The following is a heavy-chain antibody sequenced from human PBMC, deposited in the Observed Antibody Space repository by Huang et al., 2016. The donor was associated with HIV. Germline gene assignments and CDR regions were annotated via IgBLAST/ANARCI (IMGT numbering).Heavy chain of an antibody. Sequence: QVQLVQSGAEVKKPGASVKVSCKASGYTFRNYDINWVRQAPGQGLEWMGWMNPNSGNTGYARKCQGRVTMTRSTSISTAYMELSRLRFEDTAVYYCATLPPVNYGRSGGRVRDYWGQGSLVTVSS. CDR2: MNPNSGNT. V-gene: IGHV1-8*01. CDR3: ATLPPVNYGRSGGRVRDY. D-gene: IGHD2-15*01. CDR1: GYTFRNYD. J-gene: IGHJ4*02.